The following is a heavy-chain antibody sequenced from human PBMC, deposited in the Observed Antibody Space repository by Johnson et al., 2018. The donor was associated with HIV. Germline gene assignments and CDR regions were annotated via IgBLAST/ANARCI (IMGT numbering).Heavy chain of an antibody. CDR1: GFTVSSKY. Sequence: VQLVESGGGLIQPGGSLRLSCAASGFTVSSKYMSWVRQAPGKGLEWVSVIYTGGNAYYADSVKGRFTISRHNSKNTLYLQADSLRVEDPAVYYCARGEGAYCGGDCYYAFDIWGQGTMVTVSS. V-gene: IGHV3-53*01. CDR2: IYTGGNA. D-gene: IGHD2-21*02. CDR3: ARGEGAYCGGDCYYAFDI. J-gene: IGHJ3*02.